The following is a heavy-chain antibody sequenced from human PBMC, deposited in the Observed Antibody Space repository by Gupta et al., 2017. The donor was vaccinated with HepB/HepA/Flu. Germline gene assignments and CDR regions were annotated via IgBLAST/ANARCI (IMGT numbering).Heavy chain of an antibody. CDR2: VSGRGDTT. CDR1: GFPFSSFA. J-gene: IGHJ4*02. V-gene: IGHV3-23*01. Sequence: EVQLLQSGGGLIQPGGSVRLSCAASGFPFSSFAMSWVRQAPGKRLEWISTVSGRGDTTYDADAVKGQFTISRDNSNNKLDLQMNKLKAEDTAVYYCTRDLPPPFDFSPKWGQGTLVTVS. CDR3: TRDLPPPFDFSPK. D-gene: IGHD3-3*01.